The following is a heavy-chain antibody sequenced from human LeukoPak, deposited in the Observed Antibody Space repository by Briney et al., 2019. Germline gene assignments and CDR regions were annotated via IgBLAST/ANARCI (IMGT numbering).Heavy chain of an antibody. CDR3: ARSDGGFDY. CDR2: IKQDGSEK. J-gene: IGHJ4*02. D-gene: IGHD3-16*01. CDR1: GFSFSRYW. Sequence: GGSLRLSCAASGFSFSRYWMSWVSQAPGKRLEWVANIKQDGSEKYYVDSVKGRFTISRDDAKNSLYLQMNSLRAEDTAVYYCARSDGGFDYWGQGTLVTVSS. V-gene: IGHV3-7*01.